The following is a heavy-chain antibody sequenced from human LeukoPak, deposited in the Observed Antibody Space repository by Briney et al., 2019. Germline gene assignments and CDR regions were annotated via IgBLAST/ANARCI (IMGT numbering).Heavy chain of an antibody. CDR3: AKSIIVVVPAARGELDAFDI. D-gene: IGHD2-2*01. V-gene: IGHV3-23*01. J-gene: IGHJ3*02. Sequence: GGSLRLSCAASGFTVSNNYLSWVRQAPGKGLEWVSAISGSGGSTYYADSVKGRFTISRDNSKNTLYLRMNSLRAEDTAVYYCAKSIIVVVPAARGELDAFDIWGQGTMVTVSS. CDR2: ISGSGGST. CDR1: GFTVSNNY.